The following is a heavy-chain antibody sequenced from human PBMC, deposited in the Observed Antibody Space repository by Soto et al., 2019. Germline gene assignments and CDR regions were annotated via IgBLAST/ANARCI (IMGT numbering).Heavy chain of an antibody. D-gene: IGHD2-8*01. Sequence: QVQLQESGPGLVKPSETLSLTCTVSGGSISSYYWSWIRQPPGKGLEWIGYIYYSGSTNYNPSLKIRVTTSVDTSKNHFSLKLSSVTAADTAGYYCARDHRVWYTTEFDSWGQGILVTVSS. J-gene: IGHJ4*02. CDR3: ARDHRVWYTTEFDS. V-gene: IGHV4-59*01. CDR2: IYYSGST. CDR1: GGSISSYY.